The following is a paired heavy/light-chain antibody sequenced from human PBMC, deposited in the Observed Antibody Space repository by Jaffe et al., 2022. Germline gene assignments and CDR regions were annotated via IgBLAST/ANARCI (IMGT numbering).Heavy chain of an antibody. V-gene: IGHV1-2*02. J-gene: IGHJ4*02. D-gene: IGHD1-26*01. Sequence: QVQLVQSGAEMKKPGASVKVSCKASGYTFTAFYIHWVRQAPGQGLEWLGWVNPNSGDSKSKQKFQGRVTMTTDTSINTVYLEVHSLTSDDTAVYFCARPTSGSYYIHWGQGTLVTVSS. CDR2: VNPNSGDS. CDR1: GYTFTAFY. CDR3: ARPTSGSYYIH.
Light chain of an antibody. CDR3: QQSFSPLFT. CDR1: QRISTF. CDR2: DAS. V-gene: IGKV1-39*01. J-gene: IGKJ2*01. Sequence: DIQMTQSPSSLSASVGDRVTITCRASQRISTFLNWYQQKPGQVPKLLIFDASKLYSGVPARFGGSGSGTEFTLTISSLQPEDFSTYYCQQSFSPLFTFGPGTKLEI.